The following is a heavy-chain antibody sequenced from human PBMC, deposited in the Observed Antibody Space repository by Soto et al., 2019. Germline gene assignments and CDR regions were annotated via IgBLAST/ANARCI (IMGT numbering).Heavy chain of an antibody. D-gene: IGHD3-10*01. CDR2: ISAYNGNT. Sequence: ASVKVSCKASGYTFTSYGISWVRQAPGQGLEWMGWISAYNGNTNYAQKLQGRVTMTTDTSTSTAYMELRSLRSDDTAVYYCAREGPVLLWFGELPPPYGMDVWGQGTTVTVSS. J-gene: IGHJ6*02. V-gene: IGHV1-18*04. CDR1: GYTFTSYG. CDR3: AREGPVLLWFGELPPPYGMDV.